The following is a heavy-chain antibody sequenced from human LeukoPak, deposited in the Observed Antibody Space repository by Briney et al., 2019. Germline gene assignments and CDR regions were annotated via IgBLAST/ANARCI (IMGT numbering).Heavy chain of an antibody. Sequence: GGSLRLSCAASGFTFSSYWMTWVRQAPGKGLEWVAFIRYDGSNKYYVDSVKGRFTISRDNSKNTLYLQMNSLRAEDTAVYYCANQLDYYDSSGYQHYFEYWGQGTLVTVSS. CDR1: GFTFSSYW. CDR2: IRYDGSNK. J-gene: IGHJ4*02. V-gene: IGHV3-30*02. D-gene: IGHD3-22*01. CDR3: ANQLDYYDSSGYQHYFEY.